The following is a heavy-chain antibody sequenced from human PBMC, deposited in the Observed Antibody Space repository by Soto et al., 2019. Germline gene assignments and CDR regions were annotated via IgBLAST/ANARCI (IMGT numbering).Heavy chain of an antibody. V-gene: IGHV3-23*01. CDR1: GFTFSSYG. CDR2: MGSGGGT. J-gene: IGHJ4*02. Sequence: EVQLLESGGGLVQPGGSLRLSCAASGFTFSSYGMSWVRQAPGKGLEWVSAMGSGGGTFYADSVKGRFTISRDISKNTLFLQMNSLRDDDTAIYYCAKAAGALQGRGDDYWGQGTLVTVSS. CDR3: AKAAGALQGRGDDY. D-gene: IGHD4-4*01.